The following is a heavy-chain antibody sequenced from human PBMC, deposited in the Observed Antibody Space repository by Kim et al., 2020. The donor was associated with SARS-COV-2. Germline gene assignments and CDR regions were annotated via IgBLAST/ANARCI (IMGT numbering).Heavy chain of an antibody. CDR2: IHYSGTT. CDR3: AGGYAPINWFDP. J-gene: IGHJ5*02. Sequence: SETLSLTCTVSGGSIGSFYWSWIRQPPGKGLEWIGYIHYSGTTNYSPSLKRRLTISRDTSENQFSLKLTSVTAADTAVDYCAGGYAPINWFDPLGQGTLVIVSS. V-gene: IGHV4-59*13. D-gene: IGHD5-12*01. CDR1: GGSIGSFY.